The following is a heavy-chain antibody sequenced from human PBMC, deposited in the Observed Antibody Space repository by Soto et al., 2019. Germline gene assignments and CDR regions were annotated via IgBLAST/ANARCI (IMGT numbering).Heavy chain of an antibody. CDR3: ARSGKSGDGYGYLFSGGVDV. CDR2: IWYDGRNQ. J-gene: IGHJ6*02. V-gene: IGHV3-33*03. D-gene: IGHD5-18*01. CDR1: GFTFSSYG. Sequence: QVQLVESGGGVVQPGESLRLSCAASGFTFSSYGMNWVRQAPGKGLEWVAVIWYDGRNQHYADSVRGRFTISRDNSKNTLYVQVDTVRADDTVVYYCARSGKSGDGYGYLFSGGVDVWGQGTTVTV.